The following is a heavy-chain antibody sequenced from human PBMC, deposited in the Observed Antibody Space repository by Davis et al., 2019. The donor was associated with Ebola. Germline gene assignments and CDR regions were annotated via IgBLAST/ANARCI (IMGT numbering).Heavy chain of an antibody. CDR1: GFSFNSYS. D-gene: IGHD2-21*02. CDR3: VRGPHYGDRTDFFDS. CDR2: VKQGGDEK. Sequence: GESLKISCAASGFSFNSYSMNWVRQAPGKGLEWVASVKQGGDEKYYVASVRGRFIISRDDAKNSLFLQMDSLRAEDTAVYYCVRGPHYGDRTDFFDSWGQGTLVIVSS. V-gene: IGHV3-7*01. J-gene: IGHJ4*02.